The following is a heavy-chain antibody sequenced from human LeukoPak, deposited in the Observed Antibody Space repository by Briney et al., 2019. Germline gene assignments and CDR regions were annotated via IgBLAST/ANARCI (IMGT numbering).Heavy chain of an antibody. CDR3: ASDSSGWYDHYYMDV. J-gene: IGHJ6*03. D-gene: IGHD6-19*01. CDR1: GFTFSSYG. CDR2: IRYDGSNK. V-gene: IGHV3-30*02. Sequence: GGSLRLSCAASGFTFSSYGMHWVRQAPGKGLEWVAFIRYDGSNKYYADSVKGRFTISRDNSKNTLYLQMNSLRAEDTAVYYRASDSSGWYDHYYMDVWGKGTTVTISS.